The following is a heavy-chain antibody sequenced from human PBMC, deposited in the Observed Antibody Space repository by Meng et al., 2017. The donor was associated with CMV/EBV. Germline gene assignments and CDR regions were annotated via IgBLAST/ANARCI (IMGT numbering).Heavy chain of an antibody. J-gene: IGHJ4*02. CDR3: ARTREYPTFDY. CDR2: IYYSGGT. V-gene: IGHV4-30-4*08. CDR1: GGSVSSGDYY. D-gene: IGHD2/OR15-2a*01. Sequence: QGLVPILVQPPQTRALTCTFSGGSVSSGDYYCSWILQPPGKGLEWIWYIYYSGGTYYNPSLKSRVTISVDTSKNQFSLKLSSVTAADTAVYYCARTREYPTFDYWGQGTLVTVSS.